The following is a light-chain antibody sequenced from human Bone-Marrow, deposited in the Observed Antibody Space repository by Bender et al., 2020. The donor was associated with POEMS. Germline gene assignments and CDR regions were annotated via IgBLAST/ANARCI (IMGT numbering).Light chain of an antibody. CDR2: GND. CDR1: SSNIGGNA. V-gene: IGLV1-44*01. J-gene: IGLJ3*02. Sequence: QSVLTQPPSASGTPGQRVTISCSGSSSNIGGNAVNWWQQLPGTAPKLLIYGNDQRLSGVPIRFSGTKPGTSACLAISGVQSEDEADYFCSAWDGIMNGWVFGGGTELAVL. CDR3: SAWDGIMNGWV.